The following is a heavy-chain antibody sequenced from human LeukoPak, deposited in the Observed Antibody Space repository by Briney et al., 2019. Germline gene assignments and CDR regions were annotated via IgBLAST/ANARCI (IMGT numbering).Heavy chain of an antibody. D-gene: IGHD3-22*01. CDR3: ARDKWNYYDSSGYSEYFQH. CDR2: ISSSSSYI. V-gene: IGHV3-21*01. Sequence: GGSLRLSCAASGFTFSSYDMNWIRQAPGKGLDWVSSISSSSSYIYYADSVKGRFTISRDNAKNSLYLQMNSLRAEDTAVYYCARDKWNYYDSSGYSEYFQHWGQGTLVTVSS. CDR1: GFTFSSYD. J-gene: IGHJ1*01.